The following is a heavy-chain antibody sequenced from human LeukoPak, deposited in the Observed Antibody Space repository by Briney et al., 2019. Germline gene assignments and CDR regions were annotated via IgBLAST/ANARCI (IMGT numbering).Heavy chain of an antibody. CDR1: GGSIRSYY. D-gene: IGHD3-16*01. J-gene: IGHJ4*02. CDR2: IYTSGST. CDR3: ARGDYDLNYFDY. V-gene: IGHV4-4*07. Sequence: SETLSLTCTVSGGSIRSYYWTWIRQPAGKALEWIGRIYTSGSTNYNPSLKSRVTISVDTSKNLFSLKLTSATAADTAVYYCARGDYDLNYFDYWGQGTLVTVSS.